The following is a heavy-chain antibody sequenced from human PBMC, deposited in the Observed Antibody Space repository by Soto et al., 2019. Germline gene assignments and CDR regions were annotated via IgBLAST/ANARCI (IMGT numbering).Heavy chain of an antibody. CDR1: GFTFSSYA. Sequence: GGSLRLSCAASGFTFSSYAMSWVRQAPGKGLEWVSAISGSGGSTYYAESVKGRFTISRDNSKNTLYLQMNSLRAEDRALYYCAKDATSAFLIAAAGPFDYWGQGTLVTVSS. CDR2: ISGSGGST. CDR3: AKDATSAFLIAAAGPFDY. D-gene: IGHD6-13*01. J-gene: IGHJ4*02. V-gene: IGHV3-23*01.